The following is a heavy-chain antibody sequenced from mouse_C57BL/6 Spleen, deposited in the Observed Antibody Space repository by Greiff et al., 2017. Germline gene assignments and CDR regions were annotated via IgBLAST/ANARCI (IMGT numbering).Heavy chain of an antibody. J-gene: IGHJ2*01. V-gene: IGHV7-3*01. CDR1: GFTFTDYY. CDR3: ARYRGVANYFDY. Sequence: EVKLMESGGGLVQPGGSLSLSCAASGFTFTDYYMSWVRQPPGKALEWLGFIRNKANGYTTEYSASVKGRFTISRDNSQSILYLQMNALRAEDSATYYCARYRGVANYFDYWGQGTTLTVSS. CDR2: IRNKANGYTT. D-gene: IGHD1-1*01.